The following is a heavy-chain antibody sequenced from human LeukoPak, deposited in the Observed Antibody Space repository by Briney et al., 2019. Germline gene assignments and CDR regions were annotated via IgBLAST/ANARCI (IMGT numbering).Heavy chain of an antibody. V-gene: IGHV3-11*04. CDR3: ARGPDSYFDSSGSFDH. CDR2: ISSSGHTI. Sequence: GGSLRLSCAASGFTFSDHYMTWIRQAPGKGLEWISYISSSGHTIYYADSVKGRFTISRDNAKNSLFLQMNSLRAEDTAVHYCARGPDSYFDSSGSFDHWGQGTLVTVAS. CDR1: GFTFSDHY. D-gene: IGHD3-22*01. J-gene: IGHJ4*02.